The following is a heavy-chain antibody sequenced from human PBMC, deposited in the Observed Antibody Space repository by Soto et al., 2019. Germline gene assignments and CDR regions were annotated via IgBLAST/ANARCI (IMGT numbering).Heavy chain of an antibody. CDR1: GGTFSSYA. D-gene: IGHD3-10*01. CDR2: IIPIFGTA. V-gene: IGHV1-69*13. Sequence: ASVKVSCKASGGTFSSYAISWVRQAPGQGLEWMGGIIPIFGTANYAQKFQGRVTITADESTSTAYMELSSLRSEDTAVYYCARDGSGSYYHSSPLTPYGMDVWGQGTTVTVSS. J-gene: IGHJ6*02. CDR3: ARDGSGSYYHSSPLTPYGMDV.